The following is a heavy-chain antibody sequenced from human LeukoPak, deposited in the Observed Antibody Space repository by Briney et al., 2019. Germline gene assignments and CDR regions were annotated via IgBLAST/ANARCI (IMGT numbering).Heavy chain of an antibody. CDR2: ISGSGGST. CDR3: AKDMVRGDIPFSFDY. CDR1: GFTFSSYA. D-gene: IGHD3-10*01. Sequence: GGSLRLSCAASGFTFSSYAMSWVRQAPGKGLEWVSAISGSGGSTYYADSVKGRFTISRDNSKNTLYLQMNSLRAEDTAVYYCAKDMVRGDIPFSFDYWGQGTLVTVSS. J-gene: IGHJ4*02. V-gene: IGHV3-23*01.